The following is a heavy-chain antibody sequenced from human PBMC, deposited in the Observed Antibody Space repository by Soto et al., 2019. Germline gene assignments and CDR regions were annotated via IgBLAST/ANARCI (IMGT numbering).Heavy chain of an antibody. V-gene: IGHV4-34*01. J-gene: IGHJ4*02. CDR2: INHSGST. Sequence: SETLSLTCAVYGGSFSGYYWSWIRQPPGKGLEWIGEINHSGSTNYNPSLKSRVTISVDTSKNQFSLKLSSVTAADTAVYYCARGGEVPAAIGRYFDYWGQGTLVTVSS. CDR1: GGSFSGYY. CDR3: ARGGEVPAAIGRYFDY. D-gene: IGHD2-2*01.